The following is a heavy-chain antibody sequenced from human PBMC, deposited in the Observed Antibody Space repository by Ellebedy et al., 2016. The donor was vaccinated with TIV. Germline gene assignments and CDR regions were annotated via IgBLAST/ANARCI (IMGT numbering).Heavy chain of an antibody. J-gene: IGHJ3*02. D-gene: IGHD1-26*01. CDR1: GGSISPYY. V-gene: IGHV4-59*08. CDR2: IPYSGST. CDR3: ARLLVGATTHAFDI. Sequence: MPSETLSLTCTVSGGSISPYYWSWIRQPPGKGLEWIGYIPYSGSTNYNPSLKSRVTISVDTSKNQFSLKLSSVTAADTAVYYCARLLVGATTHAFDIWGQGTMVTVSS.